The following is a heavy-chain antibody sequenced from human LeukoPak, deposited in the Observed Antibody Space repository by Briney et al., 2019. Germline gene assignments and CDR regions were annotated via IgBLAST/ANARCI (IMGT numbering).Heavy chain of an antibody. Sequence: GGSLRLSCAASGFTFSSYAMHWVRQAPGKGLEWVAVISYDGSNKYYADSVKGRFTISRDNSKNTLYLQMNSLRAEDTAVYYCASDVEYYFDYWGQGTLVTVSS. CDR2: ISYDGSNK. J-gene: IGHJ4*02. V-gene: IGHV3-30-3*01. CDR1: GFTFSSYA. CDR3: ASDVEYYFDY. D-gene: IGHD3-3*01.